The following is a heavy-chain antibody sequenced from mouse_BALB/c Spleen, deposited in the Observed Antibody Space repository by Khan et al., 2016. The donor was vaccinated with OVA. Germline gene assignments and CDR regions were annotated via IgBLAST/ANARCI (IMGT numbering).Heavy chain of an antibody. CDR2: ISSTGST. V-gene: IGHV3-2*02. D-gene: IGHD2-12*01. CDR3: ARSLYYSYGYALDC. Sequence: EVKLEESGPGLVKPSQSLSLTCTVTGYSITSDYAWNWIRQFPENKLEWMGYISSTGSTSYNPSLKSRISITRDISKNQFFLQLKSVTTEDTATYYCARSLYYSYGYALDCWGRGTSVTVSS. J-gene: IGHJ4*01. CDR1: GYSITSDYA.